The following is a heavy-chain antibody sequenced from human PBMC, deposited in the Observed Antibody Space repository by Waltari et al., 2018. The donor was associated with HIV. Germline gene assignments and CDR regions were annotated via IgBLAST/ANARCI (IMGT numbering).Heavy chain of an antibody. Sequence: QKPGKGLEWMGSIYPADSDTKYSPSFQGQVTISADKSIGTAYLHWSSLKVADTAMYYCAKLQNGFDFWGQGTRLTVSS. CDR2: IYPADSDT. J-gene: IGHJ3*01. V-gene: IGHV5-51*01. CDR3: AKLQNGFDF.